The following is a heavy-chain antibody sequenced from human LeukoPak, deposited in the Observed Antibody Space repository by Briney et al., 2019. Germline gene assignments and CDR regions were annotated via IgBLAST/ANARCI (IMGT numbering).Heavy chain of an antibody. CDR1: GGSISSGCHY. V-gene: IGHV4-39*01. CDR2: IYYSGTT. CDR3: ARQDLAVSGIDY. D-gene: IGHD6-19*01. Sequence: PSETLSLTCTASGGSISSGCHYWGWIRQPPGKGLEWIGSIYYSGTTYYSPSVKSRVTISLDKSKDQFSLKLNFVTAADTAVYYCARQDLAVSGIDYWGQGALVTVSS. J-gene: IGHJ4*02.